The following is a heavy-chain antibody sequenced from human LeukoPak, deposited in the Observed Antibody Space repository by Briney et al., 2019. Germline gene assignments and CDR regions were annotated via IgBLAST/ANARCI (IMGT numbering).Heavy chain of an antibody. V-gene: IGHV4-39*01. CDR1: AGSISNSSYY. CDR3: ASQAGYSYGFGY. CDR2: LSYSGNT. D-gene: IGHD5-18*01. J-gene: IGHJ4*02. Sequence: SETLSLTCTVSAGSISNSSYYWGWIRQPPGKGLEWIGSLSYSGNTYYNPSLKSRVTISVDTSKNQFSLRLSSVTAADTAVYYCASQAGYSYGFGYWGQGTLVTVSS.